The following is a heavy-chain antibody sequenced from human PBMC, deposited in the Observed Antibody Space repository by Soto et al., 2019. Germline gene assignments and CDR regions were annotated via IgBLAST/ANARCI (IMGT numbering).Heavy chain of an antibody. CDR3: ARGYTFPFDP. J-gene: IGHJ5*02. CDR1: GYTFTSYA. V-gene: IGHV1-3*05. Sequence: QVQLVQSGAEEKKPGASVKDSCKASGYTFTSYAMHWVRQAPGQRLEWMGWINAGNGNTKYSQKFQGRVTITRDAAASPAYMEPSSLRSQDTAVYYCARGYTFPFDPWGQGTLVTVSS. CDR2: INAGNGNT. D-gene: IGHD1-26*01.